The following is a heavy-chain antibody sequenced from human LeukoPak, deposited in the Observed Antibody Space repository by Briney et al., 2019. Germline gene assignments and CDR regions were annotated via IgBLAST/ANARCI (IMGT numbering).Heavy chain of an antibody. D-gene: IGHD2-15*01. J-gene: IGHJ4*02. CDR2: MKLDGSEE. CDR1: GFIFSDYW. Sequence: GGSLRLSCAASGFIFSDYWMGWVRQAPGKGLEWVANMKLDGSEEYYLDSVKGRFTISRDNANNSLSLQMNSVRTEDTAVYYCARDYCSGESCYDHWGQGTLVTVSS. CDR3: ARDYCSGESCYDH. V-gene: IGHV3-7*03.